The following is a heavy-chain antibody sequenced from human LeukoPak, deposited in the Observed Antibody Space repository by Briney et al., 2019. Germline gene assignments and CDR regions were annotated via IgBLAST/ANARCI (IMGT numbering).Heavy chain of an antibody. CDR2: ISSSSSYI. CDR3: ARLWFGESIDY. CDR1: GFTLSSYS. Sequence: GGSLRLSRAASGFTLSSYSMNWVRHAPGKGLEWVSSISSSSSYIYYADSVKGRFTISRDNAKNSLYLQMDSLRAVDTAVCYCARLWFGESIDYWGQGTLVTVSS. V-gene: IGHV3-21*01. D-gene: IGHD3-10*01. J-gene: IGHJ4*02.